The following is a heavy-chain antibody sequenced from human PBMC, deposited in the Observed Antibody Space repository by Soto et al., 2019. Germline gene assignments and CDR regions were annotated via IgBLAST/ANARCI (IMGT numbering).Heavy chain of an antibody. Sequence: QVQLVQSGAEVKKPGASVKVSCKASGYTFTTYGISWVRQAPGQGLEWMGWISAHNGNKKYAQMLRGRVPMTTDTSTSTAYMELRSLRSDDAAVYYCAREPNYFDYCGQGTLVTVSS. V-gene: IGHV1-18*01. CDR1: GYTFTTYG. J-gene: IGHJ4*02. CDR3: AREPNYFDY. CDR2: ISAHNGNK.